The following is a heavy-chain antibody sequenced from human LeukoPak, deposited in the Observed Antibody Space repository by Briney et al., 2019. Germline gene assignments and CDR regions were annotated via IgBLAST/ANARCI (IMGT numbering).Heavy chain of an antibody. Sequence: GGSLRLSCAAYGFTFSSYEMNWVRQAPGKGVEWVSYISSSGSTIYFADSVNGRFTISRDNAKNSLYLQMNTLRADDTAVYYCARAAYDSSGFPYYYYYYGMDVWGQGTTVTVSS. D-gene: IGHD3-22*01. J-gene: IGHJ6*02. CDR1: GFTFSSYE. CDR2: ISSSGSTI. V-gene: IGHV3-48*03. CDR3: ARAAYDSSGFPYYYYYYGMDV.